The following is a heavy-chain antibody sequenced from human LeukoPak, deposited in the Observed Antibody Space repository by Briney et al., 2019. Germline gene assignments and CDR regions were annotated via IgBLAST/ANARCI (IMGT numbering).Heavy chain of an antibody. D-gene: IGHD1-26*01. Sequence: GASVKVSCKASGGTFSSYAISWVRQAPGQGLEWMGGIIPIFGTANYAQKFQGRVTITADESTSTAYMELSSLRSEDTAVYYCARWTSGSYFWFDPWGQGTLVTVSS. V-gene: IGHV1-69*13. CDR3: ARWTSGSYFWFDP. CDR2: IIPIFGTA. CDR1: GGTFSSYA. J-gene: IGHJ5*02.